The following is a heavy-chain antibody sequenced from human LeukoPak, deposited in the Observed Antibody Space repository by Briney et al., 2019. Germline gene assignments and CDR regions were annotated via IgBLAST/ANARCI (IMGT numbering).Heavy chain of an antibody. V-gene: IGHV1-2*02. D-gene: IGHD6-13*01. Sequence: ASVKVSCKASGYIFIDHYMHWVRQALGQGLEWMGWINPDSGATNYAQKFQGGVTMTRDTSISTAYMELSGLSSVTAADTAVYYCARVMSARYSSSSDAFDIWGQGTMVTVSS. CDR1: GYIFIDHY. CDR3: ARVMSARYSSSSDAFDI. CDR2: INPDSGAT. J-gene: IGHJ3*02.